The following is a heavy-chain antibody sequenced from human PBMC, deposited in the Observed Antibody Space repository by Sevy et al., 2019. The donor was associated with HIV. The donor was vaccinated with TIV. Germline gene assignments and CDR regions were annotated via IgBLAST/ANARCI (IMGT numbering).Heavy chain of an antibody. D-gene: IGHD3-3*01. CDR2: ISYDGSNT. CDR1: GFTFGTCA. J-gene: IGHJ4*02. CDR3: AKDGGYYAFWGGLDY. Sequence: GGSLRLSCAASGFTFGTCAIHWVRQAPGKGLEWVALISYDGSNTYYADSVKGRFTISRDTSKNTLYLQMNSLRVEDTALYYCAKDGGYYAFWGGLDYWGQGTLVTVSS. V-gene: IGHV3-30*01.